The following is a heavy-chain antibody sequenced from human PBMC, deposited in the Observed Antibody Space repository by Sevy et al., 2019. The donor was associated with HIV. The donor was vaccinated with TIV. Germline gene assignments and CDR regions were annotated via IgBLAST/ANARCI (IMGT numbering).Heavy chain of an antibody. Sequence: GGSLRLSCAASGFTFDDYSIHWVRQAPGKGLEWVSLISWDGGATYYADSVQGRFTISSDYSNNSVFLEMNSMRNEDTTLYYCAKRDSAMTTLIGLTDYWGQGTLVCVSS. CDR1: GFTFDDYS. D-gene: IGHD5-18*01. J-gene: IGHJ4*02. CDR2: ISWDGGAT. CDR3: AKRDSAMTTLIGLTDY. V-gene: IGHV3-43*01.